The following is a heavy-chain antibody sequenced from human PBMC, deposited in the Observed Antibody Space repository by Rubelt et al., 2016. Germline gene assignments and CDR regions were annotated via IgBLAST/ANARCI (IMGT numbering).Heavy chain of an antibody. CDR1: GFTFSDYA. CDR2: ISFDGSNE. V-gene: IGHV3-30*04. J-gene: IGHJ5*02. Sequence: RSLRLSCAASGFTFSDYAMHWVRQAPGKGLEWVAVISFDGSNEYYADSVKGRFTISRDSSKNTLYLQMNSLRAEDTAVYYCARVNSQRDARWFDPWGPGTLVTVSS. CDR3: ARVNSQRDARWFDP. D-gene: IGHD2-21*01.